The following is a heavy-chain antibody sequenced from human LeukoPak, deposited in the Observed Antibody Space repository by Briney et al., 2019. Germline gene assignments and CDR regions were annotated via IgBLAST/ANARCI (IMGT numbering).Heavy chain of an antibody. CDR2: IIPIFGTA. Sequence: SVKVSCKASGGTFSSYAISWVRQAPGQGLERMGRIIPIFGTANYAQKFQGRVTITTDESTSTAYMELSSLRSEDTAVYYCASRRYYDFWSGYYPRYYYYMDVWGKGTTVTVSS. CDR1: GGTFSSYA. CDR3: ASRRYYDFWSGYYPRYYYYMDV. J-gene: IGHJ6*03. D-gene: IGHD3-3*01. V-gene: IGHV1-69*05.